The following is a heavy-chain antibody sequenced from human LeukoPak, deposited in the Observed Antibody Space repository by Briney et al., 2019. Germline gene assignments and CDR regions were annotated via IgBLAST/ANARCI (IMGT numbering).Heavy chain of an antibody. V-gene: IGHV4-59*01. D-gene: IGHD6-13*01. CDR1: GGSISSYY. CDR3: ARDGGSSSSSSSWFLGY. CDR2: IYYSGST. J-gene: IGHJ4*02. Sequence: SETLSLTCTVSGGSISSYYWNWIRQPPGKGLEWIGYIYYSGSTNYNPSLKSRVTISVDTSKNQLSLKLSSVTAADTAVYYCARDGGSSSSSSSWFLGYWGQGTLVTVSS.